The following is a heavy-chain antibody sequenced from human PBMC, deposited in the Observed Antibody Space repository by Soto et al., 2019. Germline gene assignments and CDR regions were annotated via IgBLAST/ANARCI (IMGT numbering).Heavy chain of an antibody. CDR2: IYYSGST. V-gene: IGHV4-61*01. CDR1: GGSVSSGSYY. D-gene: IGHD4-17*01. Sequence: SETLSLTCTVSGGSVSSGSYYWSWIRQPPGKGLEWIGYIYYSGSTNYNPSLRSRVTISVDTSKNQFSLKLSSVTAADTAVYYCARGDYFADYYGMDVWGQGTTVTVSS. CDR3: ARGDYFADYYGMDV. J-gene: IGHJ6*02.